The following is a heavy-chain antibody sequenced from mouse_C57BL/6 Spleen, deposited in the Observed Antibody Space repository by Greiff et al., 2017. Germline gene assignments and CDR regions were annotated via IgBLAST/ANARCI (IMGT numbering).Heavy chain of an antibody. V-gene: IGHV1-15*01. CDR3: TPLYYYGSSYWYFDV. Sequence: VQLQQSGAELVRPGASVTLSCKASGYTFTDYEMHWVKQTPVHGLEWIGAIDPETGGTAYNQKFKGKAILTADKSSSTAYIELRSLTSEDSAVYYCTPLYYYGSSYWYFDVWGTGTTVTVSS. CDR1: GYTFTDYE. D-gene: IGHD1-1*01. CDR2: IDPETGGT. J-gene: IGHJ1*03.